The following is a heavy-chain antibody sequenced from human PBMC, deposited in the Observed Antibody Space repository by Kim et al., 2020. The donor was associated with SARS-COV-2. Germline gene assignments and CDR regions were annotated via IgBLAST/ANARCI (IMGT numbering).Heavy chain of an antibody. J-gene: IGHJ4*02. D-gene: IGHD1-1*01. CDR1: GYTFTGSY. CDR2: IKPNRDGA. CDR3: VRCTVAGTDLY. Sequence: ASVKVSCKASGYTFTGSYMHWVRQVPGQGLERMGRIKPNRDGANYAQKFQGRVTMTTDTSISTGYMEVTSLRSDDPAVYYCVRCTVAGTDLYWDQGTLVTGSS. V-gene: IGHV1-2*06.